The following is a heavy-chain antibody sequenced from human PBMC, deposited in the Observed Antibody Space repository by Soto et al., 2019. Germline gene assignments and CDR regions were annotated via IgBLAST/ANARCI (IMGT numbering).Heavy chain of an antibody. J-gene: IGHJ4*02. V-gene: IGHV3-9*01. CDR2: ISWDSDDI. CDR1: GFTFHDYT. Sequence: EVQLVESGGGLVQPGRSLRLSCAASGFTFHDYTMHWVRQAPGKGLEWVSGISWDSDDIGYADSVKGRFTISRDNAKNSLYLQMNFLRAEDTALYFCAKSSGSYYNHLDYWGQGTLVIVSS. CDR3: AKSSGSYYNHLDY. D-gene: IGHD3-10*01.